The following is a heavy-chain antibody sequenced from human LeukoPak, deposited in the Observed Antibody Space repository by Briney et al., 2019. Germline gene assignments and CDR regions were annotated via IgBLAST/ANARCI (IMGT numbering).Heavy chain of an antibody. CDR1: GYTFTSYD. V-gene: IGHV1-8*01. Sequence: ASVTVSCKASGYTFTSYDVNWVRQATGQGLEWMGWMNPSSGNTGFGQKLQGRVSLTRDTSTSTAYMELSSLRSDDTAVYYCTRGPSGYGLGWFDPWGQGTLVTVSS. J-gene: IGHJ5*02. CDR3: TRGPSGYGLGWFDP. D-gene: IGHD5-12*01. CDR2: MNPSSGNT.